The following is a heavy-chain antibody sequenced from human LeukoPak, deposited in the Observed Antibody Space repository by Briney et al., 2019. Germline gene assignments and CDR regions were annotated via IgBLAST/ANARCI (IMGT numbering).Heavy chain of an antibody. J-gene: IGHJ4*02. CDR1: GFTFSSYG. CDR2: ISYDGSNK. V-gene: IGHV3-30*18. D-gene: IGHD6-13*01. Sequence: GGSLRLSCAASGFTFSSYGMHWVRQAPGKGLEWVAVISYDGSNKYYADSVKGRFTISRDNSKNTLYLQMNSLRAEDTAVYYCAKGIRQQLPTGVDYWGQGTLVTVSS. CDR3: AKGIRQQLPTGVDY.